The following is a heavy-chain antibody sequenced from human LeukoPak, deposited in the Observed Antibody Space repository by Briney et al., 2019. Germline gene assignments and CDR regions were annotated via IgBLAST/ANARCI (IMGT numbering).Heavy chain of an antibody. J-gene: IGHJ6*03. CDR1: GYSISSGYC. Sequence: PSETLSLTCTVSGYSISSGYCWGWIRQPPGKGLEWIGSIYHSGSTYYNPSLKSRVTISVDTSKNQFSLKLSSVTAADTAVYYCARTTEGGYTYDYFYYYYMDVWGKGTTVTISS. CDR2: IYHSGST. D-gene: IGHD5-18*01. CDR3: ARTTEGGYTYDYFYYYYMDV. V-gene: IGHV4-38-2*02.